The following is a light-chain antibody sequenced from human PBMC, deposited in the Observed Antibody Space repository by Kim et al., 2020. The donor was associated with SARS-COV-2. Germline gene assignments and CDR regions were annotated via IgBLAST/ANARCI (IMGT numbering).Light chain of an antibody. CDR1: NIGSKS. CDR2: YDT. Sequence: SYELTQPPSVSVAPGKTARITCGGNNIGSKSVHWCQQKPGQAPVLVIFYDTDRPSGIPERFSGSNSGNTATLTISRVEAGDEADYYCQVWDSSSYQVVFGGGTKLTVL. CDR3: QVWDSSSYQVV. J-gene: IGLJ2*01. V-gene: IGLV3-21*04.